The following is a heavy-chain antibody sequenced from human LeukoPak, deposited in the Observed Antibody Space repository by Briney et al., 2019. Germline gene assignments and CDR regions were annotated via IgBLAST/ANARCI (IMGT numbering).Heavy chain of an antibody. J-gene: IGHJ3*02. CDR2: ISSSGSTI. Sequence: GGSLRRSCAASGFTSSSYEMNWVRPAPRTGLGWGSYISSSGSTIYYADSVKGRFSISRDNAKNSLYLQMNSLRAEDTAVYYCARAPDYPGAFDIWGQGRMVTVSS. CDR3: ARAPDYPGAFDI. V-gene: IGHV3-48*03. D-gene: IGHD4-11*01. CDR1: GFTSSSYE.